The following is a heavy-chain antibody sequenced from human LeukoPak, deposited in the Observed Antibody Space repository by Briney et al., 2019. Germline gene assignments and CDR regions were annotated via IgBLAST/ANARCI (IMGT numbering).Heavy chain of an antibody. CDR3: ARDDCSSTSCYQSIDY. Sequence: ASVKVSCKASGYTFTSYYMHWVRQAPGQGLEWMGIINPSGGSTSYAQKFQGRVTMTRDTSTSTVYMELSCLRSEDTAVYYCARDDCSSTSCYQSIDYWGQGTLVTVSS. V-gene: IGHV1-46*01. J-gene: IGHJ4*02. CDR2: INPSGGST. D-gene: IGHD2-2*01. CDR1: GYTFTSYY.